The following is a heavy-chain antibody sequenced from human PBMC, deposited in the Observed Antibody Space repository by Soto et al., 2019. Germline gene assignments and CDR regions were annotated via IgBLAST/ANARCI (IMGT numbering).Heavy chain of an antibody. CDR3: ARDILSGGAYPDS. Sequence: PGGSLRLSCVASGFTFSTYTMNWVRQAPGKGLEWISSISSGSSYIYYAGSVKGRFTISRDNAKNSLFLQMNSLRADDPAVYYCARDILSGGAYPDSWGQGTKVTVSS. D-gene: IGHD3-10*01. J-gene: IGHJ5*01. CDR2: ISSGSSYI. V-gene: IGHV3-21*01. CDR1: GFTFSTYT.